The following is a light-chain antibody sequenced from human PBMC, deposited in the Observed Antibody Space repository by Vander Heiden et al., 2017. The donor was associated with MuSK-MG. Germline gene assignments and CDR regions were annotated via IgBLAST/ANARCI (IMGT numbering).Light chain of an antibody. CDR1: QSIRNDY. CDR3: QQYGGSPRT. V-gene: IGKV3-20*01. J-gene: IGKJ2*01. CDR2: ATS. Sequence: EIVLTPSPGALSLSPGERATLSCRASQSIRNDYLAWYQQRPGQAPRLLIYATSSRATGIPDRFSGSGSETDFTLTISRLEPEDFAVYFCQQYGGSPRTFGQGTKLEMK.